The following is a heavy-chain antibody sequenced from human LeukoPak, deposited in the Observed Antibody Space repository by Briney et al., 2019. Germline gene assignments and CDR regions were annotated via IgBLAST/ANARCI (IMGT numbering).Heavy chain of an antibody. J-gene: IGHJ4*02. CDR1: GFTFGDYA. V-gene: IGHV3-49*03. CDR2: IRSKVYGGTT. CDR3: VRYSGDADY. Sequence: GGSLRLSCTASGFTFGDYAMSWFRQAPRKGLEWVGFIRSKVYGGTTEYAASVKGRFTISRDDSKSIAYLQMNSLKSEDTAVYYCVRYSGDADYWGQGTLVTVSS. D-gene: IGHD5-12*01.